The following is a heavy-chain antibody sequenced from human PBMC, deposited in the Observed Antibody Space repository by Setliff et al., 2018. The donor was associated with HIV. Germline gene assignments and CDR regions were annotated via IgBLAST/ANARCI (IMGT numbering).Heavy chain of an antibody. Sequence: ASVKVSCKASGYTSTGYYIHWVRQAPGQGLEWMGRINPNSGPTNYAQKFQGRVTMTRDTSISTAYMELSRLRSDDTAVYYCARDFFGQRVGATLGYWGQGTLVTVSS. CDR3: ARDFFGQRVGATLGY. V-gene: IGHV1-2*06. D-gene: IGHD1-26*01. J-gene: IGHJ4*02. CDR2: INPNSGPT. CDR1: GYTSTGYY.